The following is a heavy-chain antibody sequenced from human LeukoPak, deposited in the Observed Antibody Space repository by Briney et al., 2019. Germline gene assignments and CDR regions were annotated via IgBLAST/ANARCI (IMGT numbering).Heavy chain of an antibody. V-gene: IGHV1-18*01. J-gene: IGHJ5*02. D-gene: IGHD3-3*01. CDR1: GYTFTSYG. Sequence: ASVKVSCRASGYTFTSYGISWVRQAPGQGLEWMGWISAYNGNTNYAQKLQGRVTMTTDTSTSTAYMELRSPRSDDTAVYYCARAPGARRITIFSSGARFDPWGQGTLVTVSS. CDR3: ARAPGARRITIFSSGARFDP. CDR2: ISAYNGNT.